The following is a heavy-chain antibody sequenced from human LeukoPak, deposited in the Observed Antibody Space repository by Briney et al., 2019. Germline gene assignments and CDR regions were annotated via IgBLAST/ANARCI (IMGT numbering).Heavy chain of an antibody. CDR2: IKQDGSER. V-gene: IGHV3-7*01. D-gene: IGHD3-10*01. Sequence: GGSLRLSCAASGFTFSSYWMSWVRQGPGKGLEWLANIKQDGSERYYVDSVKGRFTISRDNGKNSLYVQMNNLRAEDTAVYYCARSNRRGLINGFGYYFNYWGQGTLVTVSS. CDR1: GFTFSSYW. J-gene: IGHJ4*02. CDR3: ARSNRRGLINGFGYYFNY.